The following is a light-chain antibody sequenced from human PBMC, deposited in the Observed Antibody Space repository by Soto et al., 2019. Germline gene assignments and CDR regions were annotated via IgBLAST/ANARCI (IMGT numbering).Light chain of an antibody. CDR3: QKYNTALWT. Sequence: DIQMTQSPSSLSASVGDRVTITCRARQGISNYLAWYQQKPGKVPKLLIYAASTLQSGVPSRFSGSGSGTDFTLTISSLHPEDVATYYCQKYNTALWTFGQGTKVEIK. J-gene: IGKJ1*01. V-gene: IGKV1-27*01. CDR1: QGISNY. CDR2: AAS.